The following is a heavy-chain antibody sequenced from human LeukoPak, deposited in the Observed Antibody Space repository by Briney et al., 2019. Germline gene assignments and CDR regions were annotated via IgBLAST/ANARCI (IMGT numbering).Heavy chain of an antibody. Sequence: GGSLRLSCAASGFTFSSYAMSWLRQAPGKGLEWVSAISGSGGSTYYADSVKGRFTISRDNSKNTLYLQMNSLRAEDTAVYYCASCLDRKITMVRGVTYWGQGTLVTVSS. CDR1: GFTFSSYA. D-gene: IGHD3-10*01. CDR3: ASCLDRKITMVRGVTY. V-gene: IGHV3-23*01. CDR2: ISGSGGST. J-gene: IGHJ4*02.